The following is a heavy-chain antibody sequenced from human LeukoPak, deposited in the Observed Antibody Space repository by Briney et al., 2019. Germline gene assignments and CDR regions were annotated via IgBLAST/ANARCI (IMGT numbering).Heavy chain of an antibody. V-gene: IGHV4-31*03. J-gene: IGHJ4*02. CDR1: GGSLSSGGYY. Sequence: SQTLSLTCTVSGGSLSSGGYYWSWIRQRPGKGLEWIGYIYYSGSTYYNPSLKSRVTISVDTSKNQFSLKLSSVTAADTAVYYCARAPDFWSGPYYFDFWGQGTLVTVSS. D-gene: IGHD3-3*01. CDR3: ARAPDFWSGPYYFDF. CDR2: IYYSGST.